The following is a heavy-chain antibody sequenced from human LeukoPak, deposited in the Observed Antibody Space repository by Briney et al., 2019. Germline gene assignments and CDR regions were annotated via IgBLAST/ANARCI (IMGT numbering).Heavy chain of an antibody. V-gene: IGHV3-21*01. Sequence: GGSLRLSCAASGFTFSTYSLNWVRQAPGKGLEWVSSIISHGYIYYADSLKGRFTISRDSAKSSLYLQMNSLRAEDTAVYYCAREAQSFYYDTSGYYTAAAYFDYWGQGTLVTVSS. CDR2: IISHGYI. CDR3: AREAQSFYYDTSGYYTAAAYFDY. CDR1: GFTFSTYS. J-gene: IGHJ4*02. D-gene: IGHD3-22*01.